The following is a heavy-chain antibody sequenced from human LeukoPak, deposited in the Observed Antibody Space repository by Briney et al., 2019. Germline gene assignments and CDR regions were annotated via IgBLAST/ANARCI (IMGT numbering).Heavy chain of an antibody. CDR3: ARATYGSGSSLDY. J-gene: IGHJ4*02. D-gene: IGHD3-10*01. V-gene: IGHV1-46*01. Sequence: GASVKLSCKASGYTFTSYYMHWVRQAPGQGLEWMGVINPSGGSTSYAQKFQGRVTMTRDMSTSTVYMELSSLRSEDTAVYYCARATYGSGSSLDYWGQGTLVTVSS. CDR1: GYTFTSYY. CDR2: INPSGGST.